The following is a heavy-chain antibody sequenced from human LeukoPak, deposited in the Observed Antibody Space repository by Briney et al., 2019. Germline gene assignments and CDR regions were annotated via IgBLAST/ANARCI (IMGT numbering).Heavy chain of an antibody. D-gene: IGHD6-13*01. CDR3: AKDLSIAAAGLDAFDI. Sequence: GGSLRLSCAASGFTFDDYAMHWVRQAPGKGLEWVSGISWNSGSIGYADSVKGRFTISRDNAKNSLYLQMNSLRAEDTALYYCAKDLSIAAAGLDAFDIWGQGTMVTVSS. CDR2: ISWNSGSI. J-gene: IGHJ3*02. V-gene: IGHV3-9*01. CDR1: GFTFDDYA.